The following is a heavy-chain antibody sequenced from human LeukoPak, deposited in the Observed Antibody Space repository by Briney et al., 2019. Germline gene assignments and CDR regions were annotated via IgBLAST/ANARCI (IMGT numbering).Heavy chain of an antibody. CDR2: ISGSGGST. J-gene: IGHJ5*02. CDR1: EFTFSSYY. Sequence: GGSLRLSCAASEFTFSSYYMIWVRQAPGKGLEWVSAISGSGGSTYYADSVKGRFTISRDNSKNTLYLQMNSLRAEDTAVYYCAMKYTSSWSFDPWGQGTLVTVSS. D-gene: IGHD6-13*01. V-gene: IGHV3-23*01. CDR3: AMKYTSSWSFDP.